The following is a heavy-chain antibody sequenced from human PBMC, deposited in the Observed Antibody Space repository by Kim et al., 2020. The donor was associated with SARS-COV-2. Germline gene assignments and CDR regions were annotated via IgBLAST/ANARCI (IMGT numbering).Heavy chain of an antibody. CDR3: ARDRFTMVRGGPNWFDP. J-gene: IGHJ5*02. V-gene: IGHV4-59*01. Sequence: LKSRVTISVDTSKNQFSLKLSSVTAADTAVYYCARDRFTMVRGGPNWFDPWGQGTLVTVSS. D-gene: IGHD3-10*01.